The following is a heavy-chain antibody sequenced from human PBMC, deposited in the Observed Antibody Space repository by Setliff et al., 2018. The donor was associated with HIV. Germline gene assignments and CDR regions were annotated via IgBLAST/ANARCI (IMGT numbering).Heavy chain of an antibody. V-gene: IGHV3-11*01. CDR1: GFTFSDDY. J-gene: IGHJ4*02. CDR2: ISGSGSVI. D-gene: IGHD3-22*01. CDR3: AKVPPDRSGYSIFDY. Sequence: PGRSLRLSCAASGFTFSDDYMSWIRQIPGKGLEWVSYISGSGSVIFYADSVKGRFTISRDNAKRSLYLQMNSLRPEDTAVYYCAKVPPDRSGYSIFDYWGQGSLVTVSS.